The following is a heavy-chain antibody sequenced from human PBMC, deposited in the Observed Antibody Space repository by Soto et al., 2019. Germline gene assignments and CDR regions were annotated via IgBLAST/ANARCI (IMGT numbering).Heavy chain of an antibody. CDR3: SLSDRYYGMDV. J-gene: IGHJ6*02. V-gene: IGHV3-23*01. CDR2: ISTSGGST. CDR1: GFTVSSYA. Sequence: EVQLLESGGGLVQPGGSLRLSCAASGFTVSSYAMSGVRQAPGKGLEWVSSISTSGGSTYYADSVKGRFTISRDNSNNTLYLQMNSLRAEDTAVYYCSLSDRYYGMDVWGLGTTVTVSS.